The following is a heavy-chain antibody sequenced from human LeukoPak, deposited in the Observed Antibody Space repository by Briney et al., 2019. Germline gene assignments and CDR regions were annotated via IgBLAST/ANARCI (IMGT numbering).Heavy chain of an antibody. CDR3: ARVPREIASI. CDR1: GYTFTSYD. CDR2: MNPASGNT. D-gene: IGHD3-16*02. V-gene: IGHV1-8*01. Sequence: ASVKVSCKASGYTFTSYDINWVRQATGQGLEWMGYMNPASGNTGYAQKFQGRVTMTTDTSISTAYMELSSLRSEDTVVYYCARVPREIASIWGQGTMVTVSS. J-gene: IGHJ3*02.